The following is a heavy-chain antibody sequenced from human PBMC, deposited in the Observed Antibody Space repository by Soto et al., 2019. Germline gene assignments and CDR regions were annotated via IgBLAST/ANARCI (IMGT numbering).Heavy chain of an antibody. V-gene: IGHV5-51*01. J-gene: IGHJ6*02. CDR1: GYSFTSYW. D-gene: IGHD6-13*01. Sequence: GESLKISCKGSGYSFTSYWIGWVRQMPGKGLEWMGIIYPGDSDTRYSPSFQGQVTISADKSISTAYLQWSSLKASDTAMYYCARLEYDSSSWSNYYYYDYGMDVWGQGTTVTVSS. CDR2: IYPGDSDT. CDR3: ARLEYDSSSWSNYYYYDYGMDV.